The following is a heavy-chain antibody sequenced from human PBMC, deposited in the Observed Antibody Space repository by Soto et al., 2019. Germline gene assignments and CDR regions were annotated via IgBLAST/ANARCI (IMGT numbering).Heavy chain of an antibody. Sequence: QVQLVESGGGLVKPGGSLRLSCAASGFTFSDYYMSWIRQAPGKGLEWVSYISSSGSTIYYADSVKGRFTISRDNAKNTLYLQMNSLRAEDTAVYYCARELTTQWLAHTGFDYWGQGTLVTVSS. CDR3: ARELTTQWLAHTGFDY. V-gene: IGHV3-11*01. D-gene: IGHD6-19*01. CDR2: ISSSGSTI. CDR1: GFTFSDYY. J-gene: IGHJ4*02.